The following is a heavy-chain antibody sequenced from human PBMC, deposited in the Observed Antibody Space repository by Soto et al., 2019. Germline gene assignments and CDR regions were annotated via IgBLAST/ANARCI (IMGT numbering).Heavy chain of an antibody. CDR1: EGSFGVYD. Sequence: ETLCLTCTVDEGSFGVYDWSLIRQTPGKGLEWIGEINHSGSTNYNPSLKSRVTISVDTSKNQFSLKLSSVTAADTAVYYCARGFPGGRYYYYYYGMDVWGQGTTVTVSS. J-gene: IGHJ6*02. V-gene: IGHV4-34*01. D-gene: IGHD3-10*01. CDR2: INHSGST. CDR3: ARGFPGGRYYYYYYGMDV.